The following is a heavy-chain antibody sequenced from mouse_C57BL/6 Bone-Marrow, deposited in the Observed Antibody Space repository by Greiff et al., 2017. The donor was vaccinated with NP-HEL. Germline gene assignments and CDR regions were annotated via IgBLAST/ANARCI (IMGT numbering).Heavy chain of an antibody. J-gene: IGHJ3*01. Sequence: VNLVASGGGLVKPGGSLQLSCAASGFPFSSYALSWVRQTPAQRLEWVATISDGGSYPYSPDNVKCRFTISRDHAKNNLYLQMSHLKSEDTAMYYCARGRRFAYWGQGTLVTVSA. CDR3: ARGRRFAY. V-gene: IGHV5-4*03. CDR2: ISDGGSYP. CDR1: GFPFSSYA.